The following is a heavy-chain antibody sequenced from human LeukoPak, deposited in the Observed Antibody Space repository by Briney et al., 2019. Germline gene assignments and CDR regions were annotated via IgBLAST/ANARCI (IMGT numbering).Heavy chain of an antibody. J-gene: IGHJ4*02. CDR1: GGTFSSYA. CDR2: IIPIFGTA. Sequence: SVKVSCKASGGTFSSYAISWVRQAPGQGLEWMGGIIPIFGTANYAQKFQGRVTITADESTSTAYMELSSLRSEDTAVYYCARAPYYYDSSGYLILVYWGQGTLVTVSS. CDR3: ARAPYYYDSSGYLILVY. V-gene: IGHV1-69*01. D-gene: IGHD3-22*01.